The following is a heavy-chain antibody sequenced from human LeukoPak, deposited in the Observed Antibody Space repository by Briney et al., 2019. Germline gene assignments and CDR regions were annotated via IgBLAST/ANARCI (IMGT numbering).Heavy chain of an antibody. CDR3: AREGVVGAASYYYYYGMDV. CDR1: GDSVSSNSAA. V-gene: IGHV6-1*01. CDR2: TYYRSKWYN. D-gene: IGHD1-26*01. Sequence: SQTLSLTCAISGDSVSSNSAAWNWIRQSPSRGLEWLGRTYYRSKWYNDYAVSVKSRISINPDTSKNQFSLQLNSVTPEDTAVYYCAREGVVGAASYYYYYGMDVWGQGTTVTVSS. J-gene: IGHJ6*02.